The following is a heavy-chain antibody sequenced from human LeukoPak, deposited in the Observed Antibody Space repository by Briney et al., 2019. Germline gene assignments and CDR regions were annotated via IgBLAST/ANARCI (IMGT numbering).Heavy chain of an antibody. D-gene: IGHD6-6*01. CDR2: VYYTGST. CDR1: GGSVSNYY. CDR3: ARHFAYSSSSYFDY. J-gene: IGHJ4*02. Sequence: NPSETLSLTCSVSGGSVSNYYWGWIRQPPGKGLEWIGYVYYTGSTNYNPSLKSRVTMFEDKSKNQFSLRLYSVTVADTAVYYCARHFAYSSSSYFDYWGQGSLVTVSS. V-gene: IGHV4-59*08.